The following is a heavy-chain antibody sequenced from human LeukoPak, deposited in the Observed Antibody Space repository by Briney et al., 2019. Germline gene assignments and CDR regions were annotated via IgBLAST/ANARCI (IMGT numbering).Heavy chain of an antibody. D-gene: IGHD6-6*01. V-gene: IGHV1-2*06. J-gene: IGHJ4*02. CDR2: INPNSGGT. CDR3: AGGLCLRGSSLVPVDY. CDR1: GYTFTGYY. Sequence: GASVKVSCKASGYTFTGYYMHWVRQAPGQGLEWMGRINPNSGGTNYAQKFQGRVTMTRDTSISTAYMELSRLRSDDTAVYYCAGGLCLRGSSLVPVDYWGQGTLVSVSS.